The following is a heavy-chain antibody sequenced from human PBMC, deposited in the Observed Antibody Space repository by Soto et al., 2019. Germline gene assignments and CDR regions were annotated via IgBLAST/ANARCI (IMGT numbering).Heavy chain of an antibody. CDR3: ARVFTTVTTFYYYGMDV. D-gene: IGHD4-17*01. CDR2: ISSSSSYI. J-gene: IGHJ6*02. CDR1: GFTFSSYS. Sequence: LRLSCAASGFTFSSYSMNWVRQAPGKGLEWVSSISSSSSYIYYADSVKGRFTISRDNAKNSLYLQMNSLRAEDTAVYYCARVFTTVTTFYYYGMDVWGQGTTVTVSS. V-gene: IGHV3-21*01.